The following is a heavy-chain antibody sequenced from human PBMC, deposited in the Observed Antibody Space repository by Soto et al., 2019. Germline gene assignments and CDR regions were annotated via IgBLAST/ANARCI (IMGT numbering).Heavy chain of an antibody. CDR1: GFTVSSNY. J-gene: IGHJ3*02. CDR2: IYSGGST. V-gene: IGHV3-53*01. CDR3: AREDSSGLFDI. Sequence: GGSLRLSCAASGFTVSSNYMSWVRQAPGKGLEWVSVIYSGGSTYYADSVKGRFTISRDNPKNTLYLQMNSLRAEDTAVYYCAREDSSGLFDIWGQGTMVTVSS. D-gene: IGHD3-22*01.